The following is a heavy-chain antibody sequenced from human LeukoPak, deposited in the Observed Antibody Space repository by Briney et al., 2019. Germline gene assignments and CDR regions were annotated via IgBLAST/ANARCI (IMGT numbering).Heavy chain of an antibody. D-gene: IGHD1-1*01. Sequence: PGGSLRLSCAASGFTFTNFWMNGVRQTPGKGLMSVSRIQTDGGTRYAEYVKGRFTISRDNAKNTVYLQMNTLSAEDTAIYYCARGLHWNDFNWFDSWGQGTLVTVSS. J-gene: IGHJ5*01. V-gene: IGHV3-74*01. CDR3: ARGLHWNDFNWFDS. CDR1: GFTFTNFW. CDR2: IQTDGGT.